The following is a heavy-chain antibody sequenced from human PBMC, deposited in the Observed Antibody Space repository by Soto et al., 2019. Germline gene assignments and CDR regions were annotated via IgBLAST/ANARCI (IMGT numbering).Heavy chain of an antibody. CDR3: ATAAESTPGLFDS. J-gene: IGHJ4*02. CDR2: VFGSGGT. V-gene: IGHV4-4*07. CDR1: RASSSSYF. D-gene: IGHD6-25*01. Sequence: PSETLSLTCTVSRASSSSYFWNWIRQPAGKGLEWIGRVFGSGGTHYNPSLQSRVTISKDTSKNSFSLKLTSVTAADTAIYFCATAAESTPGLFDSWGQGSLVTVSS.